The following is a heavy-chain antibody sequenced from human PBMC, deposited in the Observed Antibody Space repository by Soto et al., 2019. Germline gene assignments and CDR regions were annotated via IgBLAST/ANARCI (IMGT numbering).Heavy chain of an antibody. V-gene: IGHV4-34*01. Sequence: PSEILSLTCAVYGGSFSGYYWSWIRQPPGKGLEWIGEINHSGSTNYNPSLKSRVTISVDTSKNQFSLKLSSVTAADTAVYYCARELEIVVVSEYYYYGMDVWGQGTTVTVSS. CDR3: ARELEIVVVSEYYYYGMDV. J-gene: IGHJ6*02. CDR2: INHSGST. D-gene: IGHD3-22*01. CDR1: GGSFSGYY.